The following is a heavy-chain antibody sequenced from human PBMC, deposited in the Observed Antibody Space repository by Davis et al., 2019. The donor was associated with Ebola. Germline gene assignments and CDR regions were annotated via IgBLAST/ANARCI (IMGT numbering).Heavy chain of an antibody. CDR3: ARDTRPCGGDCYDDTFDM. Sequence: PSETLSLTCTVSGVSITTYFWSWIRQPPGKELEWVGYIHHSGSANSNPSLKSRVTFSIDTSKSQVSLKLTSVTAADTAVYYCARDTRPCGGDCYDDTFDMWGQGTMVIVSS. V-gene: IGHV4-59*12. D-gene: IGHD2-21*01. CDR2: IHHSGSA. CDR1: GVSITTYF. J-gene: IGHJ3*02.